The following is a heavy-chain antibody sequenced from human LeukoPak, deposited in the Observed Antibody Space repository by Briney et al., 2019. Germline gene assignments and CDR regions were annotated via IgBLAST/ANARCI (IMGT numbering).Heavy chain of an antibody. CDR3: AKGLLYYYDSSGHRGFDY. J-gene: IGHJ4*02. D-gene: IGHD3-22*01. V-gene: IGHV4-59*01. Sequence: SCKASGYNFITYGFSWIRQPPGKGLEWIGYIYYSGSTNYNPSLKSRVTISVDTSKNQFSLKLSSVTAADTAVYYCAKGLLYYYDSSGHRGFDYWGQGTLVTVSS. CDR2: IYYSGST. CDR1: GYNFITYG.